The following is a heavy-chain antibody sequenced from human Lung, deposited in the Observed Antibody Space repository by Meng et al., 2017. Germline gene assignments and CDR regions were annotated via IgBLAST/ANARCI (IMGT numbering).Heavy chain of an antibody. CDR3: ARIITTDAFDI. Sequence: GESLKISCTGSGYSFTSYSIGWVRQMPGKGLEWMGIIYPGDSDTRYSPSFQGQVTISADKSISTAYLQWSSLKASDTAMYYCARIITTDAFDIWGQGTMVTVSS. CDR1: GYSFTSYS. D-gene: IGHD3-22*01. CDR2: IYPGDSDT. J-gene: IGHJ3*02. V-gene: IGHV5-51*01.